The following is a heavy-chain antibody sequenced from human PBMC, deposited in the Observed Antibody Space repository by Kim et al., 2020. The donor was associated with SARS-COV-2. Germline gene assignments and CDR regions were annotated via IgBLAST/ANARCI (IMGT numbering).Heavy chain of an antibody. D-gene: IGHD4-17*01. J-gene: IGHJ6*02. CDR3: ARPGSTVTGDGNYYYYYGMDV. Sequence: SVKVSCKASGGTFSSYAISWVRQAPGQGLEWMGGIIPIFGTANYAQKFQGRVTITADESTSTAYMELSSLRSEDTAVYYCARPGSTVTGDGNYYYYYGMDVWGQGTTVTVSS. CDR2: IIPIFGTA. CDR1: GGTFSSYA. V-gene: IGHV1-69*13.